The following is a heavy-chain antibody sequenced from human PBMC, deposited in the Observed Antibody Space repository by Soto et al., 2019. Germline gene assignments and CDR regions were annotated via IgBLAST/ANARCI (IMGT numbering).Heavy chain of an antibody. Sequence: EVQLVESGGGLIQPGGSLRLSCAASGFIVSSNYMSWVRQAPGKGLEWVSVIYSGGSTYYADSVKGRFTISRDNSKNTLYLQMNSLRAEDTAVYYCARHITVDPLLVYWGQGTLVTVSS. D-gene: IGHD2-8*02. CDR1: GFIVSSNY. CDR2: IYSGGST. J-gene: IGHJ1*01. V-gene: IGHV3-53*01. CDR3: ARHITVDPLLVY.